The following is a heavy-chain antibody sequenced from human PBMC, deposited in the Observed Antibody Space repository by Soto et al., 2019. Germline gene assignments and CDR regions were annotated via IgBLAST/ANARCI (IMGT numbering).Heavy chain of an antibody. V-gene: IGHV3-48*03. J-gene: IGHJ3*02. Sequence: PGGWRRLSCVACGFDFRRYGMNGVRQAPGKGLAWASNIRANDESIYYADSVKGRVRVSRDNAKHPLFLEMTSLRVPDTAVYYCARETLRDAIDIWGQRTMVTVSS. CDR2: IRANDESI. CDR1: GFDFRRYG. CDR3: ARETLRDAIDI.